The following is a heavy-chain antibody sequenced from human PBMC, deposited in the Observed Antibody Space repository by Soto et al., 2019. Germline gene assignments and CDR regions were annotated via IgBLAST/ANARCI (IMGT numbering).Heavy chain of an antibody. Sequence: SVKVSCKASGGTFSSYAISWVRQAPGQGLEWMGGIIPIFGTANYAQKFQGRVTITADKSTSTAYMELSSLRSEDTAVYYCARVSSSTSYYFDYSGQGTLVTVSS. CDR3: ARVSSSTSYYFDY. V-gene: IGHV1-69*06. D-gene: IGHD2-2*01. CDR2: IIPIFGTA. CDR1: GGTFSSYA. J-gene: IGHJ4*02.